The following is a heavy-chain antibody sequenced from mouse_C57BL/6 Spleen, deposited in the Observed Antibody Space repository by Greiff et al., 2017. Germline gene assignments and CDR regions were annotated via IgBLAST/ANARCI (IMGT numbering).Heavy chain of an antibody. V-gene: IGHV7-3*01. CDR2: IRNKANGYTT. CDR3: ARYKGTHYFDY. CDR1: GFTFTDYY. Sequence: EVQVVESGGGLVQPGGSLSLSCAASGFTFTDYYMSWVRQPPGKALEWLGFIRNKANGYTTEYSASVKGRFTISRDNSQSILYLQMNALRAEDSATYYCARYKGTHYFDYGGQGTTLTVSS. J-gene: IGHJ2*01. D-gene: IGHD3-3*01.